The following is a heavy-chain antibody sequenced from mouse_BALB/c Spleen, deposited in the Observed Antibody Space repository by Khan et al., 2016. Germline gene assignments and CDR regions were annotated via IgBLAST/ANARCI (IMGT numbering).Heavy chain of an antibody. V-gene: IGHV1-9*01. CDR2: ILPGGGTT. D-gene: IGHD1-1*01. CDR1: GYTFRRYW. J-gene: IGHJ3*01. Sequence: QVQLKQSGAELMKPGASVKISCKATGYTFRRYWIEWVKQRPGHGLEWIGEILPGGGTTNYNEKFQGKAIFTADSSSNTAYMQFSSLTSEDSAVYYCARRRDYGSSPAWFAYWGQGTLVTVSA. CDR3: ARRRDYGSSPAWFAY.